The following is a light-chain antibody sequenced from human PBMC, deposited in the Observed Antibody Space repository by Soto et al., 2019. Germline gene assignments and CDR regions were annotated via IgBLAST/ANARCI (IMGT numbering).Light chain of an antibody. CDR3: QQSHNWYT. CDR2: GAP. V-gene: IGKV3-15*01. Sequence: EIVLTQSPATLSVSPGERATLSCRASQSVDKHLHWYQQKLGQAPRLLIYGAPTRATGIPARFSGSGSGTEFTLTIDSLQSEDFAVYYCQQSHNWYTFGQGTEVEI. J-gene: IGKJ2*01. CDR1: QSVDKH.